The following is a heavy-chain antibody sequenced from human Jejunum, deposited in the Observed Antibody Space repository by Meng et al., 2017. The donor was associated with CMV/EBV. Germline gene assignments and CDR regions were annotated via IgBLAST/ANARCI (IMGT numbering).Heavy chain of an antibody. CDR3: ATGSVAADGKGY. V-gene: IGHV7-4-1*02. CDR1: GYMFTRYN. J-gene: IGHJ1*01. Sequence: QVKLVQSGSELKKPGASVKISCKASGYMFTRYNINWVRQAPGEWLEWMGYINPKTANPTSVQGFTGRFVFSLDSSVSTAYLQISSLEAEDTAVYYCATGSVAADGKGYWGQGTLVTVSS. D-gene: IGHD6-13*01. CDR2: INPKTANP.